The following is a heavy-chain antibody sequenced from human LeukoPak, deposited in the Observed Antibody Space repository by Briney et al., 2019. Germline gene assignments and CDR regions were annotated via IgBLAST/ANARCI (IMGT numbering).Heavy chain of an antibody. CDR2: FKSKTDGGKT. V-gene: IGHV3-15*01. CDR3: STDPECPLYKWKGPGYY. D-gene: IGHD1-20*01. Sequence: GGPLRLSCAASGFTFSNAWMSWVRQAPGKGLGWVGRFKSKTDGGKTDYAAPVKGRFTISRDDSKNTLYLQMNSLNTEDTAVYYCSTDPECPLYKWKGPGYYWGQRTLATVSS. J-gene: IGHJ4*02. CDR1: GFTFSNAW.